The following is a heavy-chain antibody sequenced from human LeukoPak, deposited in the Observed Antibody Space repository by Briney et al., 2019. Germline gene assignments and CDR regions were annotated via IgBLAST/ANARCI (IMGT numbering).Heavy chain of an antibody. CDR3: AQTGCSSTSCYNPNWFDP. J-gene: IGHJ5*02. CDR2: INPSGGST. CDR1: GYTFTSYY. Sequence: ASVKVSCKASGYTFTSYYMHWVRQAPGQGLEWMGIINPSGGSTSYAQKFQGRVTMTWDTSTSTVYMELSSLRSEDTAVYYCAQTGCSSTSCYNPNWFDPWGQGTLVTVSS. V-gene: IGHV1-46*03. D-gene: IGHD2-2*02.